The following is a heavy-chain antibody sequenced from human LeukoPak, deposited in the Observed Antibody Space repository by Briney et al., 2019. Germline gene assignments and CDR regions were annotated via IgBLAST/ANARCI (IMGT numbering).Heavy chain of an antibody. CDR2: INPNSGGT. J-gene: IGHJ5*02. CDR3: ARVYVCSGGICYGNWFDP. D-gene: IGHD2-15*01. CDR1: GYTFTGYY. V-gene: IGHV1-2*02. Sequence: ASVKVSCKASGYTFTGYYMHWVRQAPGQGLEWMGWINPNSGGTNYAQKFQGRVTMTRDTSISTAYMELSRLRSDDTAVYYCARVYVCSGGICYGNWFDPWGQGTLVTVSS.